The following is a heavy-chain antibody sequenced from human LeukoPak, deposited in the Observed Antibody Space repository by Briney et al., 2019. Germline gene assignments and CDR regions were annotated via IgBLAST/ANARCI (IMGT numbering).Heavy chain of an antibody. CDR2: INHSGST. D-gene: IGHD3-22*01. CDR1: GGSFSGYY. Sequence: SETLSLTCAVYGGSFSGYYWSWIRQPPGKGLEWIGEINHSGSTNYNPSLKSRVTISVDTSKSQFSLKRNSMTAADTAVYYCARGAQTYYDKAPVDYWGQGTLVTVSS. V-gene: IGHV4-34*01. CDR3: ARGAQTYYDKAPVDY. J-gene: IGHJ4*02.